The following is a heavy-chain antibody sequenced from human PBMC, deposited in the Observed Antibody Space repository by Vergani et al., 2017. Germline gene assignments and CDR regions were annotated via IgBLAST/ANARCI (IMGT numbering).Heavy chain of an antibody. D-gene: IGHD3-10*01. J-gene: IGHJ3*01. Sequence: EVQLAQSGAEVKKPGESLKISCQAFGYIFSNFWIGWVRQRPGRGLEWMGIIYPGDSEVKSNPTFRGQVIFSVDTSVNTAYLQWRSLQASDTATYFCASGGHGSENGGALQLLGQGTNITVSS. CDR3: ASGGHGSENGGALQL. V-gene: IGHV5-51*01. CDR1: GYIFSNFW. CDR2: IYPGDSEV.